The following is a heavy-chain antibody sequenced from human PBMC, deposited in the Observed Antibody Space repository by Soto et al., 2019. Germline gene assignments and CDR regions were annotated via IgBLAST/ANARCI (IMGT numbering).Heavy chain of an antibody. J-gene: IGHJ4*02. CDR1: GFSLSTSGVG. D-gene: IGHD3-10*01. Sequence: QITLKESGPTLVKPTQTLTLTCTFSGFSLSTSGVGVGWIRQTPGKALEWLALIYWNDDKRYSPSLKSRLTITKDTSKNQVVLTMTNMDPVDTATYYCAHDRDYYGSGSYFDYWGQGTLVTVSS. CDR3: AHDRDYYGSGSYFDY. V-gene: IGHV2-5*01. CDR2: IYWNDDK.